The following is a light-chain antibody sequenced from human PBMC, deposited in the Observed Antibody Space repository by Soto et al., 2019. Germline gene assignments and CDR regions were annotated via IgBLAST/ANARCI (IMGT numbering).Light chain of an antibody. Sequence: EIVLTQSPATLSLSPGERATLSCRASQSVSSNLACYQQKPGQAPRLLIYGASNRATGIPDRFSGSGSGTEFTLTISSLQSEDFAVYYCQQYRTFGLGTKVDI. CDR2: GAS. J-gene: IGKJ1*01. V-gene: IGKV3D-15*01. CDR3: QQYRT. CDR1: QSVSSN.